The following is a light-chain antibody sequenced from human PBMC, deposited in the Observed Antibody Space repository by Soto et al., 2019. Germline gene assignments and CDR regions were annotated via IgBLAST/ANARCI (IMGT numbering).Light chain of an antibody. V-gene: IGKV3-11*01. J-gene: IGKJ4*01. CDR1: QSVSSY. CDR2: DAS. CDR3: QQRSNWPPLT. Sequence: EIVLTQSPATLSLSPGERATLSCRASQSVSSYLAWYQRKPGQAPRLLIYDASNRATGIPARFSGSGSGTDFTLTISSLEPEDFAVYYCQQRSNWPPLTFGRGTKVEIK.